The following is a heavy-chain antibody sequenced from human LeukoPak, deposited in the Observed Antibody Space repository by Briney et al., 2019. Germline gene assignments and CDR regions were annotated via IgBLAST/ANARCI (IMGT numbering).Heavy chain of an antibody. Sequence: GGSQRLSCVASGFNLGDFWVNWLRQAPGKGLEWVANMNQDGRQTNYLDSVKGRFTISRDNARNSVYLQMDSLRDEDTSLYYCVRDQGDRTGSLWGQGTLLTVST. J-gene: IGHJ4*02. CDR2: MNQDGRQT. D-gene: IGHD2-15*01. V-gene: IGHV3-7*01. CDR3: VRDQGDRTGSL. CDR1: GFNLGDFW.